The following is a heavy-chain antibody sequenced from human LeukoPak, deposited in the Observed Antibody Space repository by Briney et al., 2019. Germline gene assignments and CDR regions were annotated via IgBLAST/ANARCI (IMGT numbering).Heavy chain of an antibody. Sequence: SQTLPLTCTVSGGSISSGSYYWSWIRQPAGKGLEWIGRIYTSGSTNYNPSLKSRVTMSVDTSKNQFSLKLSSVTAADTAVYYCAREAMGYADYWGQGTLVTVSS. J-gene: IGHJ4*02. V-gene: IGHV4-61*02. CDR1: GGSISSGSYY. D-gene: IGHD5-18*01. CDR3: AREAMGYADY. CDR2: IYTSGST.